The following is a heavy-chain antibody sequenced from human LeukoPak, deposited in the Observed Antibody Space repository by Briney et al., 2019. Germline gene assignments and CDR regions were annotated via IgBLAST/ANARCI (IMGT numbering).Heavy chain of an antibody. Sequence: PSETLSLTCTVSNGSISPYFWSWIRQPPGKGLEWIGYIYYSGSTKYNPSLKGRVTISLDTSKKQFSVKLSSVTAADTALYYCARRQTYFDYWGQGTLVTVSS. J-gene: IGHJ4*02. CDR2: IYYSGST. CDR1: NGSISPYF. V-gene: IGHV4-59*08. CDR3: ARRQTYFDY.